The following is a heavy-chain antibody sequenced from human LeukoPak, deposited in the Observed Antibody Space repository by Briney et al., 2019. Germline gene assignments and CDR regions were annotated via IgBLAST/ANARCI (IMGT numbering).Heavy chain of an antibody. D-gene: IGHD6-6*01. V-gene: IGHV4-39*01. Sequence: PSETLSLTCTVSGGSISSSSYYWGWIRQPPGKGLEWIGSIYYSGSTYYNPSLKSRVTLYVDTSKNQFSLKLSSVTAADTAVYYCARLISSIAARPFDYWGQGTLVTVSS. CDR1: GGSISSSSYY. J-gene: IGHJ4*02. CDR3: ARLISSIAARPFDY. CDR2: IYYSGST.